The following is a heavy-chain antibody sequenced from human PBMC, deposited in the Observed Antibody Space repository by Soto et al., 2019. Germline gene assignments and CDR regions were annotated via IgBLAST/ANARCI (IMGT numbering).Heavy chain of an antibody. D-gene: IGHD3-3*01. CDR3: ARAPYDFWSGYPIDY. CDR2: ISAYNGNT. CDR1: GYTFTSYG. V-gene: IGHV1-18*04. J-gene: IGHJ4*02. Sequence: QVQLVQSGAEVKKPGASVKVSCKASGYTFTSYGISWVRQAPGQGLEWMRWISAYNGNTNYAQKLQGRVTMTTDTSTSTAYIELRSLSSDDTAVYYCARAPYDFWSGYPIDYWGQGTLVTVSS.